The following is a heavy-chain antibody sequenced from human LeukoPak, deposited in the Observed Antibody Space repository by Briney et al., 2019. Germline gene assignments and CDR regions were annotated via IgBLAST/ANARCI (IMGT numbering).Heavy chain of an antibody. CDR3: ARDNWGSSYYYYGLDV. D-gene: IGHD7-27*01. J-gene: IGHJ6*01. CDR2: INSYNGDT. CDR1: VYTSTTHG. V-gene: IGHV1-18*01. Sequence: SLKLSRNASVYTSTTHGITSVRQSPGQRPERMGWINSYNGDTTYTQNLPGRVTMTTDPYTSPAFMELRSLRPDDPAVYYCARDNWGSSYYYYGLDVWGEGATGTV.